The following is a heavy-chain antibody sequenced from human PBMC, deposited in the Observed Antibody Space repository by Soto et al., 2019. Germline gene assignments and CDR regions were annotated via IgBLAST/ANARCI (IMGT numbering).Heavy chain of an antibody. J-gene: IGHJ6*02. D-gene: IGHD2-15*01. CDR2: ISGSGGST. V-gene: IGHV3-23*01. CDR1: GFTFSSYA. CDR3: AKDEADIVVVVAATLNYGMDV. Sequence: GGSLRLSCAASGFTFSSYAMSWVRQAPGKGLEWVSAISGSGGSTYYADSVKGRFTISRDNSKNTLYLKMNSLRAEDTAVYYCAKDEADIVVVVAATLNYGMDVWGQGTTVTVSS.